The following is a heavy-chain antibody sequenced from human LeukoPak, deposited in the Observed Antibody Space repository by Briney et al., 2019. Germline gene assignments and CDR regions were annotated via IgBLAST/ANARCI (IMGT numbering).Heavy chain of an antibody. J-gene: IGHJ4*02. V-gene: IGHV4-30-4*01. CDR2: IYYSGST. D-gene: IGHD2-8*02. Sequence: PSETLSLTCTVSGGSISSGDYYWSWIRQPPGKGLEWIGYIYYSGSTYYNPSLKSRVTISVDTSKNQFSLKLSSVTAADTAVYYCARAPDDLLGYFDYWGQGTLVTVSS. CDR1: GGSISSGDYY. CDR3: ARAPDDLLGYFDY.